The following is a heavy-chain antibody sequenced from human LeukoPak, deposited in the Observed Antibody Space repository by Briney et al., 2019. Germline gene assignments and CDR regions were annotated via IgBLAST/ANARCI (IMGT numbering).Heavy chain of an antibody. CDR3: AKDLVIAAAGTD. D-gene: IGHD6-13*01. Sequence: GGSLRLSCAASGFTFSSYGMHWVRQAPGKGLEWVAVISYDGSNKYYADSVKGRFTISRDNSKNTLYLQMNNLRAEDTAVYYCAKDLVIAAAGTDWGQGTLVTVSS. CDR1: GFTFSSYG. CDR2: ISYDGSNK. J-gene: IGHJ4*02. V-gene: IGHV3-30*18.